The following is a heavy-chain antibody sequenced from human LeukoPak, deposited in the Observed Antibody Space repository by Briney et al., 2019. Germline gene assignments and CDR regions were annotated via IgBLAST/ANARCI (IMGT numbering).Heavy chain of an antibody. Sequence: GGSLRLSCAASGFTFDDYAMHWVRQAPGKGLEWVSGISWNSGSIGYADSVKGRFTISRDNAKNSLYLQMNSLRAEDTAVYYCAKLLYYYDSSQPYWGQGTLVTVSS. CDR1: GFTFDDYA. V-gene: IGHV3-9*01. D-gene: IGHD3-22*01. CDR3: AKLLYYYDSSQPY. CDR2: ISWNSGSI. J-gene: IGHJ4*02.